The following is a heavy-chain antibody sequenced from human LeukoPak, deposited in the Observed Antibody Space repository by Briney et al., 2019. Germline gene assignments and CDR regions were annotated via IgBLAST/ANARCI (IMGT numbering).Heavy chain of an antibody. CDR3: ARVYYDGSGSPSLDY. J-gene: IGHJ4*02. V-gene: IGHV3-13*01. CDR2: IGTAGDT. CDR1: GFTFSSYD. D-gene: IGHD3-22*01. Sequence: GGSLRLSCAASGFTFSSYDMHWVRQATGKGLEWVSAIGTAGDTYYPGSVKGRFTISRENAKNSLYLQMNSLRAGDTAVYYCARVYYDGSGSPSLDYWGQGTLVTVSS.